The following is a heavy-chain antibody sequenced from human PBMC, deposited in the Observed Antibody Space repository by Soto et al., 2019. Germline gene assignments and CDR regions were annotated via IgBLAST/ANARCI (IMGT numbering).Heavy chain of an antibody. Sequence: GASVKVSCKATGYTFTSYGISWVRQAPGQGLEWMGWISTYNGNTNYAQNLQGRVSMTTDTSTSTAYMELRSLRSDDTAVFFCAREVRSGGSSFIDFWGQGTLVTVSS. V-gene: IGHV1-18*01. CDR3: AREVRSGGSSFIDF. CDR1: GYTFTSYG. J-gene: IGHJ4*02. CDR2: ISTYNGNT. D-gene: IGHD1-26*01.